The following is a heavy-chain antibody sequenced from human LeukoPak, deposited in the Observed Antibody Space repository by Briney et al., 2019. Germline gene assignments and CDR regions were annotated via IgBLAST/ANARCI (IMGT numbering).Heavy chain of an antibody. V-gene: IGHV1-69*04. Sequence: ASVKVSCKASGGTFSSYAISWVRQAPGQGLEWMGRIIPILGIANYAQKFQGRVTITAGKSTSTAYMELSSLRSEDTAVYYCARDAPYGSGSYYPYYYGMDVWGQGTTVTVSS. D-gene: IGHD3-10*01. CDR2: IIPILGIA. CDR1: GGTFSSYA. J-gene: IGHJ6*02. CDR3: ARDAPYGSGSYYPYYYGMDV.